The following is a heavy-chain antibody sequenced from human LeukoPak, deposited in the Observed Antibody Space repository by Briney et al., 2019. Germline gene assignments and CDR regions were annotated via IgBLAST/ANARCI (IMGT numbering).Heavy chain of an antibody. J-gene: IGHJ4*02. V-gene: IGHV1-3*03. CDR3: ARGGKQWRGGNYFDS. Sequence: ASVKVSCKASGYAFTDYALHWVRQAPGQSLEWMGWITTGRGETRYSQEFQRRVTFTRDTSASTVYMDLSDLRSEDTAVYYCARGGKQWRGGNYFDSWGQGTLVAVSS. D-gene: IGHD6-19*01. CDR2: ITTGRGET. CDR1: GYAFTDYA.